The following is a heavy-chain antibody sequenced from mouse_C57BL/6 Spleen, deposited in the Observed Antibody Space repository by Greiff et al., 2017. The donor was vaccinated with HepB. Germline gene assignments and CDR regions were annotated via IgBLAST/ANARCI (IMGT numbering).Heavy chain of an antibody. CDR2: IDPETGGT. CDR1: GYTFTDYE. J-gene: IGHJ4*01. CDR3: TRKSLYAMDY. V-gene: IGHV1-15*01. Sequence: VKVVESGAEPVRPGASVTLSCKASGYTFTDYEMHWVKQTPVHGLEWIGAIDPETGGTAYNQKFKGKAILTADKSSSTAYMELRSLTSEDSAVYYCTRKSLYAMDYWGQGTSVTVSS.